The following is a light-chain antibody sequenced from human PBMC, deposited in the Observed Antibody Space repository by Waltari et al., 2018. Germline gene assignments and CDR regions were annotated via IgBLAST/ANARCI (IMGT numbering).Light chain of an antibody. CDR3: CSYAGASTHVV. J-gene: IGLJ2*01. CDR2: EVT. CDR1: SIDFGSYTL. Sequence: QSALTQPPPVSGSPGRSIPIPSPGTSIDFGSYTLFPWYQQHPGKAPKLMIYEVTKRPSGVSNRFSGSKSGNTASLTISGLQAEDESDYYCCSYAGASTHVVFGGGTKVTVL. V-gene: IGLV2-23*02.